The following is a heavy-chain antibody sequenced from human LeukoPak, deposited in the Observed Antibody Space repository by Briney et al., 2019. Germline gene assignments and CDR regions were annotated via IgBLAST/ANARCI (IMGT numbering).Heavy chain of an antibody. V-gene: IGHV3-21*01. CDR1: GFTFSSYS. J-gene: IGHJ4*02. CDR2: ISSSSSYI. Sequence: PGGSLRLSCAASGFTFSSYSMNRVRQAPGKGLEWVSSISSSSSYIYYADSVKGRFTISRDNAKNSLYLQMNSLRAEDTAVYYCARDSTFAVATFDYWGQGTLVTVSS. D-gene: IGHD2/OR15-2a*01. CDR3: ARDSTFAVATFDY.